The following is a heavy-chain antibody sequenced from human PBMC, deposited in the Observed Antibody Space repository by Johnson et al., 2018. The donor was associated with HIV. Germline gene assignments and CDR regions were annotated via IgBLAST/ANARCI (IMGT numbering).Heavy chain of an antibody. Sequence: VQLVESGGGVVRPGGSLRLSCAASGFTVTTKYMSWVRQAPGKGLAWVSVIYSGGSTYYADSVKGRFPISRNNSKNTPYLQMNSLRAEDTAVYYCANLAGSDAFDIWGQGTMVTVSS. CDR1: GFTVTTKY. CDR3: ANLAGSDAFDI. J-gene: IGHJ3*02. CDR2: IYSGGST. D-gene: IGHD3-10*01. V-gene: IGHV3-66*01.